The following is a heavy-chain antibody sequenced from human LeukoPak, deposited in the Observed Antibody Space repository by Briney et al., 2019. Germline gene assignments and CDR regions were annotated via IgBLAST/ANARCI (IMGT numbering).Heavy chain of an antibody. CDR3: ASGSYGSGSYYNGPDY. J-gene: IGHJ4*02. D-gene: IGHD3-10*01. CDR1: GFTFSDYY. CDR2: ISSSGSTI. Sequence: GGSLRLSCAASGFTFSDYYMSWIRQAPGKGLEWVSYISSSGSTIYYADSVKGRFTISRDNAKNSLYLQMNSLRAEDTAVYYCASGSYGSGSYYNGPDYWGQGTLVTVSS. V-gene: IGHV3-11*01.